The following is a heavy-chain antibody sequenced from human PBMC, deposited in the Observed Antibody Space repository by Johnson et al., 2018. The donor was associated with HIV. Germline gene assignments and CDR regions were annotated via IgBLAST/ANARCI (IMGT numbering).Heavy chain of an antibody. D-gene: IGHD2-15*01. CDR2: ISWNSGSK. CDR1: GFIFDDYA. CDR3: AREGGDCSGGSCVNAFDI. Sequence: VQLVESGGGVVQPGRSLRLSCAASGFIFDDYAMHWVRQAPGKGLEWVSGISWNSGSKGYADSVKGRFTISRDNSKNTLYLQMNSLRAEDTALYYCAREGGDCSGGSCVNAFDIWGQGTMVTVSS. V-gene: IGHV3-9*01. J-gene: IGHJ3*02.